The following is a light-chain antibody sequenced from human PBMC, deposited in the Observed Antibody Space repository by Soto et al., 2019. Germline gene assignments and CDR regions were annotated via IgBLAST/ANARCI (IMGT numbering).Light chain of an antibody. J-gene: IGLJ2*01. CDR2: QDI. CDR3: QAWDSSTVV. Sequence: SYELTQPPSVSVSTGQTASITCSGDKLGNKYACWYQQKPGQSPVLVIYQDIKRPSGIPERFSGSNSGNTATLTISGTQAMDEADYYCQAWDSSTVVFGGGTKVTVL. CDR1: KLGNKY. V-gene: IGLV3-1*01.